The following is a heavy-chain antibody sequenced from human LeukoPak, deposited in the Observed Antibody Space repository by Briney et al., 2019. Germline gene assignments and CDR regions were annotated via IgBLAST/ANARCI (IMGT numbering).Heavy chain of an antibody. CDR1: GGTFSSYA. J-gene: IGHJ4*02. CDR2: IIPIFGAA. D-gene: IGHD6-19*01. V-gene: IGHV1-69*13. Sequence: SVKVSCKASGGTFSSYAISWVRQAPGQGLEWMGGIIPIFGAANYAQKFQGRVTITADESTSTAYMELSSLRSEDTAVYYCARGSTVAYYFDYWGQGTLVTVSS. CDR3: ARGSTVAYYFDY.